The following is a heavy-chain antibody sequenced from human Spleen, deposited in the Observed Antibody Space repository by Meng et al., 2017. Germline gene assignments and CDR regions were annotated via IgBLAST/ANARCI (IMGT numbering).Heavy chain of an antibody. CDR2: ISPYNGET. CDR1: GYTFTTYV. D-gene: IGHD4-11*01. Sequence: QVQLVQSGAEVKEPGASVKVSCKASGYTFTTYVISWVRQAPGQGLEWMGWISPYNGETKYAQKLQGRLTMTPDKSTNTAYMELRSLRSDDTAVYYCGKDRGGGGNYAPFDYWGQGTLVTVSS. V-gene: IGHV1-18*01. J-gene: IGHJ4*02. CDR3: GKDRGGGGNYAPFDY.